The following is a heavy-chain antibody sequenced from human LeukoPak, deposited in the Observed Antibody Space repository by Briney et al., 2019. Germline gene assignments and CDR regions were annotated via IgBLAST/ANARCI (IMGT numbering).Heavy chain of an antibody. CDR2: IKQDGSKK. D-gene: IGHD5-24*01. CDR1: GFPFSSYW. V-gene: IGHV3-7*04. CDR3: TRVGYIDEGIDY. J-gene: IGHJ4*02. Sequence: HPGGSLRLSCVASGFPFSSYWMTWVRQAPGKGLEWVANIKQDGSKKSYVDSVKGRFTISRDNAKNSLYLQMNSLRAEDTAIYYCTRVGYIDEGIDYWGQGTLVTVSS.